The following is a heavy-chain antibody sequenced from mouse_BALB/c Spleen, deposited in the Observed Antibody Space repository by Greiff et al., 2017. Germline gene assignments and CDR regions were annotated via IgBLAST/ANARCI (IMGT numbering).Heavy chain of an antibody. J-gene: IGHJ3*01. CDR2: IWAGGST. V-gene: IGHV2-9*02. CDR3: ARDKRGGFAY. Sequence: VKLMESGPGLVAPSQSLSITCTVSGFSLPSYGVHWVRQPPGKGLEWLGVIWAGGSTNYNSALMSRLSISKDNSKSQVFLKMNSLQTDDTAMYYCARDKRGGFAYWGQGTLVTVSA. CDR1: GFSLPSYG.